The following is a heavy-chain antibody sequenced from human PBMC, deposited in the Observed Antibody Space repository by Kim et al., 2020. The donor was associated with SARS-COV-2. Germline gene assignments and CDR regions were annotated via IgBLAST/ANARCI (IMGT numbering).Heavy chain of an antibody. CDR1: GYTFTTYY. CDR3: SRDWELGY. J-gene: IGHJ4*02. D-gene: IGHD1-7*01. V-gene: IGHV1-46*01. CDR2: INPSGGT. Sequence: ASVKVSCKASGYTFTTYYIHWVRQAPGQGLEWMGVINPSGGTTYAQKFQGRVVMTRDTSTSTVYVEVSSLRSEDTAVYYCSRDWELGYCGQGTLVTVSS.